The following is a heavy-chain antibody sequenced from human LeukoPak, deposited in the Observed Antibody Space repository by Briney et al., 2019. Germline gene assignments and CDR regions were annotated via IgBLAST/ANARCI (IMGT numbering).Heavy chain of an antibody. Sequence: ASVKVSCKASGYTFTGYYMHWVRQAPGQGLGWMGWINPNSGGTNYAQKFQGRVTMTRDTSISTAYMELSRLRSDDTAVYYCARPYSYGYWSHWFDPWGQGTLVTVSS. CDR3: ARPYSYGYWSHWFDP. CDR2: INPNSGGT. D-gene: IGHD5-18*01. V-gene: IGHV1-2*02. J-gene: IGHJ5*02. CDR1: GYTFTGYY.